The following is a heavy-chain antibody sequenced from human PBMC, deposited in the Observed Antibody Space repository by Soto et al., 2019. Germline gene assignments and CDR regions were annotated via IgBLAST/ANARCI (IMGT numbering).Heavy chain of an antibody. CDR1: VYTFKNYG. D-gene: IGHD3-16*01. Sequence: VQVVQSGAGVKTPGASVKVSCETSVYTFKNYGISCLRQAPGQGPEWMGWINANNGKENSAQKFQGRVTMSTKATTVTAYMVLSRSRCDEPAAYYCAVVGGRLVDDISYWGQGTPVPVAS. CDR2: INANNGKE. V-gene: IGHV1-18*04. J-gene: IGHJ1*01. CDR3: AVVGGRLVDDISY.